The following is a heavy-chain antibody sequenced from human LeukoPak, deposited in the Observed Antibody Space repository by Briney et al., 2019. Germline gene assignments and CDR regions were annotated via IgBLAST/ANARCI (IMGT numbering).Heavy chain of an antibody. J-gene: IGHJ3*02. CDR1: GGSITTHY. Sequence: PSETLSLTCTVSGGSITTHYWTWIRQSPGKGLEWLGHFHYSGSTNYNPSLKSRVTLSVDTSKKEFSLKMSSVTAADTAVYYCARGRDDAFDIWGQGTMVTVSS. CDR2: FHYSGST. CDR3: ARGRDDAFDI. V-gene: IGHV4-59*11.